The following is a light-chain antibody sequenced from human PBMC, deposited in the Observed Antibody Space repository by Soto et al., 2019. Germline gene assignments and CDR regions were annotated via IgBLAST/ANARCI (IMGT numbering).Light chain of an antibody. CDR1: SGYSTYA. V-gene: IGLV4-69*01. J-gene: IGLJ2*01. CDR3: QTWDTVGV. CDR2: LNSDGTH. Sequence: QSVLTQSPSASASLGASVKLTCTLSSGYSTYAIAWHQQQPEKGPRFLMKLNSDGTHDKGDGIPDRFSGSTSGAERYLNISSLQSEDEADYYCQTWDTVGVSGGGTKLTVL.